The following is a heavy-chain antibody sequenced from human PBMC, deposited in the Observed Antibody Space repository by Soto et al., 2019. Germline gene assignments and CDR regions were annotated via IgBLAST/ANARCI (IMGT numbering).Heavy chain of an antibody. V-gene: IGHV3-48*03. Sequence: PGGSLRLSCAASGFTFSSYEMNWVRQAPGKGLQWVPYISSSGSTIYYADSVKGRFTISRDNAKNSLYLQMNSLRAEDTAVYYCAREVATFDYWGQGTLVTVSS. J-gene: IGHJ4*02. D-gene: IGHD5-12*01. CDR1: GFTFSSYE. CDR2: ISSSGSTI. CDR3: AREVATFDY.